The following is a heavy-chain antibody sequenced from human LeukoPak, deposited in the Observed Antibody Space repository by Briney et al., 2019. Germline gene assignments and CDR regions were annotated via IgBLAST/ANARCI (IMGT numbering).Heavy chain of an antibody. D-gene: IGHD3-10*01. J-gene: IGHJ5*02. Sequence: GGSLRLSCAASGFTFSSYGMHWVRQAPGKGLEWVAFIRYDGSNKYYADSVKGRFTISRDNSKNTLCLQMNSLRAEDTAVYYCAKSYPYNWFDPWGQGTLVTVSS. V-gene: IGHV3-30*02. CDR3: AKSYPYNWFDP. CDR2: IRYDGSNK. CDR1: GFTFSSYG.